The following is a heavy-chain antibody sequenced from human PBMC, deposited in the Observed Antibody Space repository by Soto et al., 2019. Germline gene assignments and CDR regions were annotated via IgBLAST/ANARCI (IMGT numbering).Heavy chain of an antibody. J-gene: IGHJ4*02. V-gene: IGHV3-23*01. CDR3: AKGDGDIVVVPAAIRSYYFDY. CDR2: ISGSGGST. D-gene: IGHD2-2*02. CDR1: GFTFSSYA. Sequence: EVQLLESGGGLVQPGGSLRLSCAASGFTFSSYAMSWVRQAPGKGLEWVSAISGSGGSTYYADSVKGRFTISRDNSKNTLYLQINSLRAEDTAVYYCAKGDGDIVVVPAAIRSYYFDYWGQGTLVTVSS.